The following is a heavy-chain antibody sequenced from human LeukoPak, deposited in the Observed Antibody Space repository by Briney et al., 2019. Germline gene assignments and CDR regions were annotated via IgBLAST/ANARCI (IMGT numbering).Heavy chain of an antibody. Sequence: SVKVSCKASGGTFSSYAISWVRQAPGQGLEWMGRIIPILGIANYAQKFQGRVTITADKSTSTAYMELSSLRPEDTAVYYCARGPQGGSCYDYWGQGTLVTVSS. V-gene: IGHV1-69*04. CDR2: IIPILGIA. CDR3: ARGPQGGSCYDY. CDR1: GGTFSSYA. J-gene: IGHJ4*02. D-gene: IGHD2-15*01.